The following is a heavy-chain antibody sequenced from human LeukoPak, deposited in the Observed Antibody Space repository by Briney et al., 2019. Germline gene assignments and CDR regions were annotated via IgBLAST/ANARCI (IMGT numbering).Heavy chain of an antibody. Sequence: PSETLSLTCTVSGGSISSYYWSWIRQPAGKGLEWIGRIYTSGSTNYNPSLKSRVTISVDKSKNQFSLKLSSVTAADTAVYYCARVFREFEATRFGELSRWFDPWGQGTLVTVSS. J-gene: IGHJ5*02. CDR3: ARVFREFEATRFGELSRWFDP. CDR2: IYTSGST. D-gene: IGHD3-10*01. CDR1: GGSISSYY. V-gene: IGHV4-4*07.